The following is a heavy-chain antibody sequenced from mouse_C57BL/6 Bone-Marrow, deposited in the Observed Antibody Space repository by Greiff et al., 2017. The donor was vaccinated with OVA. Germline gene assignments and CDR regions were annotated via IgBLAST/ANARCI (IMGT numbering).Heavy chain of an antibody. CDR2: IWGGGST. V-gene: IGHV2-9*01. J-gene: IGHJ4*01. D-gene: IGHD1-1*01. CDR3: AKHKDYGSSYQFYAMDY. CDR1: GFSLTSYG. Sequence: VMLVESGPGLVAPSQSLSITCTVSGFSLTSYGVDWVRQPPGTGLEWLGVIWGGGSTNYNSALMSRLSISKDNSKSQVFLKMNSLQTDDTAMYYCAKHKDYGSSYQFYAMDYWGQGTSVTVSS.